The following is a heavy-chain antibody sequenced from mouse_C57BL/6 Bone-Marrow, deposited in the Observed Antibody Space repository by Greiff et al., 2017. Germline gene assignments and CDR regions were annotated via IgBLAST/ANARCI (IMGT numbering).Heavy chain of an antibody. V-gene: IGHV1-81*01. D-gene: IGHD3-2*02. CDR1: GYTFTSYG. J-gene: IGHJ3*01. Sequence: VQLVESGAELARPGASVTLSCKASGYTFTSYGISWVKQRTGQGLEWIGEIYPRSGNTYYNEKFKGKATLTADKSSSTAYMELRSLTSEDSAVYFCAGSSGPAYWGQGTLVTVSA. CDR2: IYPRSGNT. CDR3: AGSSGPAY.